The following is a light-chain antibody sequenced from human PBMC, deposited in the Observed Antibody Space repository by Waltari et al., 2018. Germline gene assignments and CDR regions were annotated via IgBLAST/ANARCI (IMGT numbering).Light chain of an antibody. CDR3: QQSYSTLT. J-gene: IGKJ5*01. CDR1: QGMSDY. CDR2: GAF. V-gene: IGKV1-39*01. Sequence: DIQMTQSPSSLSASVGDRVTVTCRASQGMSDYLNWYQQKPGKPPKLLISGAFLLQIGVPSRFNGSGSGTLFSLTISGLQPEDFATYYCQQSYSTLTFGQGTRLEIK.